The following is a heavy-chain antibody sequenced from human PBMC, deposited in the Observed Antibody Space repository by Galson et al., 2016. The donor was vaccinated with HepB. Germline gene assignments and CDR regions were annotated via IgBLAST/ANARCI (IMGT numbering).Heavy chain of an antibody. CDR2: IKQDGSEK. CDR1: GFTFSTYY. D-gene: IGHD2-2*01. J-gene: IGHJ3*02. Sequence: SLRLSCATSGFTFSTYYMTWVRQPPGKGLEWVAGIKQDGSEKYYVDSVKGRFTISRDNAKNSLYVQMDSLRAEDTAVYFCARERFCTSAACYVGTAFHTAGQGTMVTVSS. V-gene: IGHV3-7*05. CDR3: ARERFCTSAACYVGTAFHT.